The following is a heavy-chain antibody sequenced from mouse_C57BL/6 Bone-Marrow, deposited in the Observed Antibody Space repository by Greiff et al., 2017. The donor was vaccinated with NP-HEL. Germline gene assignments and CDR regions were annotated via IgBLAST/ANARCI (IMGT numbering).Heavy chain of an antibody. CDR1: GYTFTSYW. J-gene: IGHJ1*03. V-gene: IGHV1-69*01. CDR3: ARENYYGSSYGYFDV. Sequence: VQLQQSGAELVMPGASVKLSCKASGYTFTSYWMHWVKQRPGQGLEWIGEIDPSDSYTNYNQKFKGKSTLTVDKSSSTAYMQLSSLTSEDSAVYYCARENYYGSSYGYFDVWGTGTTVTVSS. CDR2: IDPSDSYT. D-gene: IGHD1-1*01.